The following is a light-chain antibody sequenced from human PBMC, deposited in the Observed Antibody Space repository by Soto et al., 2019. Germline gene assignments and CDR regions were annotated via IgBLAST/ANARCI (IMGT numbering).Light chain of an antibody. Sequence: QTVVTQEPSLTVSPGGTVTLTCGSSTGAVTSGHHPYWLQQKPGQAPRTLIYHTTNTLSWTPARFSGSLLGGKAALTLSGAQPEDEALYYYLLTYSGPWVFGGGTKLTVL. CDR3: LLTYSGPWV. CDR2: HTT. V-gene: IGLV7-46*01. CDR1: TGAVTSGHH. J-gene: IGLJ3*02.